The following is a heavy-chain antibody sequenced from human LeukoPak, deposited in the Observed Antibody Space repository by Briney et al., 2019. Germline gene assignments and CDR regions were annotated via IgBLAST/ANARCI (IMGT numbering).Heavy chain of an antibody. Sequence: ASVKVSCKSSGYTFTGYYMHWVRQAPGQGLEWMGRINPNIDGTNYAQKFQGRVTMTRDTSISTAYMELSRLRSVDTAVYYCASSPVAGIFDYWGQGTLVTVSS. CDR1: GYTFTGYY. CDR2: INPNIDGT. V-gene: IGHV1-2*06. J-gene: IGHJ4*02. D-gene: IGHD6-19*01. CDR3: ASSPVAGIFDY.